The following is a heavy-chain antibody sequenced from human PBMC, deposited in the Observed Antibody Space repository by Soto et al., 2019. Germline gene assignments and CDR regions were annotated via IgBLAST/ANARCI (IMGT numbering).Heavy chain of an antibody. Sequence: QVQLVESGGGVVQPGRSLRLSCAASGFTFSNYGMHWVRQAPGHGLEWVAVISYDGFIEYYADSVKGRCTISRDNSMKLAYMQMDSVRPEDMAVYYCAEVVRLRAVAEEGRDYWGQGTLVTVSS. V-gene: IGHV3-30*18. CDR2: ISYDGFIE. CDR3: AEVVRLRAVAEEGRDY. D-gene: IGHD6-19*01. CDR1: GFTFSNYG. J-gene: IGHJ4*02.